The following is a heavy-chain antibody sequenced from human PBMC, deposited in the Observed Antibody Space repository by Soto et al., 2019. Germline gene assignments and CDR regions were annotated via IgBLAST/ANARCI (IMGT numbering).Heavy chain of an antibody. CDR3: ARGRYFDWSSPDYYYGMDV. J-gene: IGHJ6*02. CDR1: GGTFSSYA. Sequence: GASVKVSCKASGGTFSSYAIGWVRQAPGQGLEWMGGIIPIFGTANYAQKFQGRVTITADESTSTAYMELSSLRSEDTAVYYCARGRYFDWSSPDYYYGMDVWGQGTTVTVSS. D-gene: IGHD3-9*01. CDR2: IIPIFGTA. V-gene: IGHV1-69*13.